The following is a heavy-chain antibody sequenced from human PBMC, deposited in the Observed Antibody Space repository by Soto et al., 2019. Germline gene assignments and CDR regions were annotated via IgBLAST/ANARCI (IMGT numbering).Heavy chain of an antibody. J-gene: IGHJ5*02. D-gene: IGHD2-2*01. CDR1: GGSISSGDYY. Sequence: QVQLQESGPGLVKPSQTLSLTCTVSGGSISSGDYYWSWIRQPPGRALDGFGSTYYSGSTYYNPSLKSRVTISVDTSKNQFSLKLSSVTAADTAVYYCARDWGNDIVVVPAAPGWFDPWGQGTLVTVSS. CDR2: TYYSGST. CDR3: ARDWGNDIVVVPAAPGWFDP. V-gene: IGHV4-30-4*01.